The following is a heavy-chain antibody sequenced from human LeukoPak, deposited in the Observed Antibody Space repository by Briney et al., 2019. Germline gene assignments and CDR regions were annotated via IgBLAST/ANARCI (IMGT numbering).Heavy chain of an antibody. CDR3: ARVTSSGGYYFDY. J-gene: IGHJ4*02. Sequence: SETLSLTCAVSGYSISSGYYWGWIRQPPGKGPEWIGSIYHSGSTYYNPSLKSRVTISVDTSKNQFSLKLSSVTAADTAVYYCARVTSSGGYYFDYWGQGTLVTVSS. CDR2: IYHSGST. D-gene: IGHD6-25*01. V-gene: IGHV4-38-2*01. CDR1: GYSISSGYY.